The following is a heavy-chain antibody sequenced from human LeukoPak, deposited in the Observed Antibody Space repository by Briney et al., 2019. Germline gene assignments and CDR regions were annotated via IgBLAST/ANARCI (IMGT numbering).Heavy chain of an antibody. D-gene: IGHD2-2*01. J-gene: IGHJ4*02. CDR2: ISGSGGST. CDR1: GFTFSSYA. CDR3: ARGRQLVVPAAMLYFDY. V-gene: IGHV3-23*01. Sequence: SGGSLRLSCAASGFTFSSYAMSWVRQAPGKGLEWVSAISGSGGSTYYADSVKGRFTISRDNSKNTLYLQMNSLRAEDTAVYYCARGRQLVVPAAMLYFDYWGQGTLVTVSS.